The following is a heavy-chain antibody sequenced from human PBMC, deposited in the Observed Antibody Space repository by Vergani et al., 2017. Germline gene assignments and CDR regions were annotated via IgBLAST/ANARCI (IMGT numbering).Heavy chain of an antibody. V-gene: IGHV3-7*01. Sequence: EVQLVESGGGLVQPGGSLRLSCAASGFTFSSYWMSWVRQAPGKGLEWVANIKQDGSEKYYVDSVKGRFTISRDNAKNSLYLQMNSLRAEDTAVYYCAKEKNSSGWLYYYYMDGWGKGTTVTVSS. CDR1: GFTFSSYW. J-gene: IGHJ6*03. CDR2: IKQDGSEK. D-gene: IGHD6-19*01. CDR3: AKEKNSSGWLYYYYMDG.